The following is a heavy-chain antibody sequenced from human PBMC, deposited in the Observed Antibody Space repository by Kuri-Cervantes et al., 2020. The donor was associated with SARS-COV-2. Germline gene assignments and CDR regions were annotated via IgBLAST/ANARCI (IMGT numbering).Heavy chain of an antibody. V-gene: IGHV4-39*07. Sequence: SETLSLTCTVSGGSISSSSYYWGWIRQPPGKGLEWIGSIYYSGSTYYNPSLKSRVTMSVDTSKNQFSLKLSSVTAADTAVYYCARGSYGSLAYYYYYYMDVWGKGTTVTGSS. CDR3: ARGSYGSLAYYYYYYMDV. D-gene: IGHD5-18*01. J-gene: IGHJ6*03. CDR2: IYYSGST. CDR1: GGSISSSSYY.